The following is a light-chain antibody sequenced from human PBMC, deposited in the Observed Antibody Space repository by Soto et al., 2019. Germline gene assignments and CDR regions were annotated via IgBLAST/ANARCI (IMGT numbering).Light chain of an antibody. J-gene: IGLJ1*01. V-gene: IGLV2-11*01. CDR1: SSDVGRYDY. Sequence: QSALTQPRSVSGSPGQSVTISCTGTSSDVGRYDYVSWYQQYPGEAPKLIIYDVTERPSGVPDRFSASKSGNTASLTISGLGAEDEAAYSCCSFAGSNSYVFGCGTKLTVL. CDR2: DVT. CDR3: CSFAGSNSYV.